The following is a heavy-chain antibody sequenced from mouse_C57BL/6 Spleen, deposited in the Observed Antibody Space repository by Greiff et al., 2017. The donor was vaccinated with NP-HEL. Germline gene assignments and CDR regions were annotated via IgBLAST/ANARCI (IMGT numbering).Heavy chain of an antibody. J-gene: IGHJ4*01. Sequence: QVQLQQSGPGLVQPSQSLSITCTVSGFSLTSYGVHWVRQSPGKGLEWLGVIWRGGSTDYNAAFMSRLSITKDNSKSQVFFKMNSLQADDTAIYYCAKNGIQGDYAMDYWGQGTSVTVSS. V-gene: IGHV2-5*01. CDR1: GFSLTSYG. CDR3: AKNGIQGDYAMDY. CDR2: IWRGGST.